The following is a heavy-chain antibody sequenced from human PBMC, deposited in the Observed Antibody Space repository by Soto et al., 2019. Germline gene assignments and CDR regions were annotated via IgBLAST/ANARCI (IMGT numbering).Heavy chain of an antibody. CDR1: GYTFTSYD. J-gene: IGHJ5*02. Sequence: QVQLVQSGAEVKKPGASVKVSCKASGYTFTSYDINWVRQATGQGLEWMGWMNANSGDTGYAQKFQGRVSMTRNTSISTAYMELSSLRSEDTAVYYCARGPDSSLNWFDPWGQGTLVTVSS. CDR3: ARGPDSSLNWFDP. V-gene: IGHV1-8*01. D-gene: IGHD6-19*01. CDR2: MNANSGDT.